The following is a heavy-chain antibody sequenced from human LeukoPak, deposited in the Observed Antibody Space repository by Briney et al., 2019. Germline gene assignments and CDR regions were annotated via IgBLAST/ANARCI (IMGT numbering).Heavy chain of an antibody. Sequence: GASVKVSCKASGYTFTGYYMHWVRQAPGQGLEWMGWISPDSGATNYAQNFQGRATMTRDTSISTAYMELSSLRSDDTAVYFCAREGYSTSSGPLDYWGQGTLVTVSS. CDR2: ISPDSGAT. D-gene: IGHD6-6*01. CDR3: AREGYSTSSGPLDY. V-gene: IGHV1-2*02. CDR1: GYTFTGYY. J-gene: IGHJ4*02.